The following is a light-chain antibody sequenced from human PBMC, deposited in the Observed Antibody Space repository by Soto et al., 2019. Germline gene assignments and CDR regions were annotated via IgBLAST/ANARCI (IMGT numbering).Light chain of an antibody. V-gene: IGLV2-8*01. J-gene: IGLJ2*01. CDR3: SSYTISGTLV. CDR2: EVS. Sequence: QSALTQPPSASGSPGQSVTISCTGTSSDIGGYNYVSWYQQHPGKAPQLMIYEVSKRPSGVSGRFSGSKSGNTASLTISGLQAEDEADYYCSSYTISGTLVFGGGTKLTVL. CDR1: SSDIGGYNY.